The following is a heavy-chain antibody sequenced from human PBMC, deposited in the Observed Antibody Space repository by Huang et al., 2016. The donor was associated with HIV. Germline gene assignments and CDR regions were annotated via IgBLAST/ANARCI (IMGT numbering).Heavy chain of an antibody. J-gene: IGHJ6*02. V-gene: IGHV3-7*01. Sequence: EVHLVESGGDLVQPGGSLRRCCVAAGCNFRAYRMSWVRQAPGKGLEGGVNINQGGSEKNHVDSGKGRFTISRDNAKNSVYLQLTSLRAEDTAVYYCARGGIYYDVLTGRHYYYNGLDVWGQGTTVTVSS. D-gene: IGHD3-9*01. CDR2: INQGGSEK. CDR3: ARGGIYYDVLTGRHYYYNGLDV. CDR1: GCNFRAYR.